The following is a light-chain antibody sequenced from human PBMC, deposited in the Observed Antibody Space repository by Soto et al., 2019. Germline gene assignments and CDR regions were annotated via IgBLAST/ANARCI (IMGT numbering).Light chain of an antibody. CDR3: CSYTTRTTYV. Sequence: QSVLTQPASVSGSPGQSITVSCTVTSSDIGSYNRVSWYQQSPGTAPKLMIYDVNNRPLGVPDRFFGSKSGDTASLTISGLQAEDEADYYCCSYTTRTTYVFGTGTKVTVL. J-gene: IGLJ1*01. CDR2: DVN. CDR1: SSDIGSYNR. V-gene: IGLV2-18*02.